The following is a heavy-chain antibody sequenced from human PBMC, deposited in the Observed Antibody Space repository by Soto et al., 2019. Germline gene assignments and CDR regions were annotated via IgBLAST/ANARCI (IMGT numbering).Heavy chain of an antibody. CDR3: ARDSGSMDV. J-gene: IGHJ6*02. V-gene: IGHV4-30-2*01. Sequence: PSETLSLTCAVSGGSISSGGYSWSWIRQPPGKGLEWIGYIYHSGSTYYNPSLKSRVTISVDRSKNQFSLKLSSVTAADTAVYYCARDSGSMDVWGQGTTVTVSS. CDR2: IYHSGST. CDR1: GGSISSGGYS.